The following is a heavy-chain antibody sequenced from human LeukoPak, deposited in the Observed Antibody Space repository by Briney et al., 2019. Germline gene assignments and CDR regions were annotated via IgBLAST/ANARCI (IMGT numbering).Heavy chain of an antibody. CDR2: IYHNGNT. J-gene: IGHJ3*02. V-gene: IGHV4-38-2*01. CDR1: GYSISSGHY. D-gene: IGHD6-19*01. CDR3: ARATLAGYTSGWSLGASDI. Sequence: PSETLSLTCAVSGYSISSGHYWGWFRQPPGKGLEWIASIYHNGNTYHSPSLGSRVTISSDTSRNQFSLQLYSVTAADTALYYCARATLAGYTSGWSLGASDIWGQGTKVTVSP.